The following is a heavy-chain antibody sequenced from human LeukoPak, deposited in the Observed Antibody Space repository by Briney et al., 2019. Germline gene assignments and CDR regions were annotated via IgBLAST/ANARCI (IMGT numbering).Heavy chain of an antibody. CDR1: GYTFTSYY. CDR2: INPSGGST. V-gene: IGHV1-46*01. CDR3: ARDDPYEGIEGATLFDY. Sequence: GASAKVSCKVSGYTFTSYYMHWVRQAPGQGLEWMGIINPSGGSTSYAQKFQGRVTMTRDTSTSTVYMELSSLRSEDTAVYYCARDDPYEGIEGATLFDYWGQGTLVTVSS. D-gene: IGHD1-26*01. J-gene: IGHJ4*02.